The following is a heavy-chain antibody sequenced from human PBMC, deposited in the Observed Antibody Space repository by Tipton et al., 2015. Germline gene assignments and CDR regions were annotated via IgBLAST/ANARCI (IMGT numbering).Heavy chain of an antibody. J-gene: IGHJ4*02. D-gene: IGHD1-20*01. CDR3: ARANIPGDFDC. V-gene: IGHV1-69*01. Sequence: QSGAEVKKPGSSVKVSCKASGGTVSSFDINWVRQAPGQGLEWMGGIIPIFGTTNYAQKFLDRVTITADESTSTAYMELSSLRSEDTAMYYCARANIPGDFDCWGQGTLVTVSS. CDR2: IIPIFGTT. CDR1: GGTVSSFD.